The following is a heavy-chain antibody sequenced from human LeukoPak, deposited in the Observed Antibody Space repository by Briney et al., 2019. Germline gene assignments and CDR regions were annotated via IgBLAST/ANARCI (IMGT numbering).Heavy chain of an antibody. Sequence: GGCLRLSCAASGFTFSSYAMSWVRQAPGKGLEWVSVISGSGGSTNYADSVKGRFTISRDNSKNTLYLQMNSLRAEDTAVYYCAKTSGYDFWSGYPYQFDYWGQGTLVTVSS. CDR3: AKTSGYDFWSGYPYQFDY. D-gene: IGHD3-3*01. CDR2: ISGSGGST. CDR1: GFTFSSYA. J-gene: IGHJ4*02. V-gene: IGHV3-23*01.